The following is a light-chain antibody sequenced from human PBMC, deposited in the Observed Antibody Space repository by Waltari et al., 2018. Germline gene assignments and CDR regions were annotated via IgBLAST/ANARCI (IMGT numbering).Light chain of an antibody. V-gene: IGLV4-69*01. Sequence: QLVLTQSPSASASLGASVKLTCTLSSGHSSNVIAWLQQQPEKGPRFLMKVNSDGSHRKGDEIPDRFSGSSSGAERYLSISSLQSEDEADYFCQTEGHGTWVFGGGTKLTVL. CDR1: SGHSSNV. CDR2: VNSDGSH. CDR3: QTEGHGTWV. J-gene: IGLJ3*02.